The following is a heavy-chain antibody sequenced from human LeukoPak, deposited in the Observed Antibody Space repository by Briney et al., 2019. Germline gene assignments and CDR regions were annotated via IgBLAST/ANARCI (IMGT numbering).Heavy chain of an antibody. CDR2: IIPILGIA. CDR1: GGTFSSYA. Sequence: GSSVKVSCKASGGTFSSYAISWVRQAPGQGLEWMGRIIPILGIANYAQKFQGRVTITADKSTSTAHMELSSLRSEDTAVYYCARETIFGVVIIRTLLYYFDYWGQGTLVTVS. D-gene: IGHD3-3*01. V-gene: IGHV1-69*04. J-gene: IGHJ4*02. CDR3: ARETIFGVVIIRTLLYYFDY.